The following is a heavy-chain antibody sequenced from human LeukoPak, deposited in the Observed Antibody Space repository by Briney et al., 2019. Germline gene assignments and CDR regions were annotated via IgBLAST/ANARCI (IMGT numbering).Heavy chain of an antibody. CDR2: IYSGDNT. D-gene: IGHD5-18*01. V-gene: IGHV3-53*01. CDR1: GFSVSTNY. Sequence: PGGSLRLSCAASGFSVSTNYMSWVRQAPGKGLEWVSVIYSGDNTYYADFVKGRFTITRDNSKNTLYLQMNSLRAEDTAVYFCAREGSGYTYGYDDYFDLWCQGKMAIVSS. CDR3: AREGSGYTYGYDDYFDL. J-gene: IGHJ3*01.